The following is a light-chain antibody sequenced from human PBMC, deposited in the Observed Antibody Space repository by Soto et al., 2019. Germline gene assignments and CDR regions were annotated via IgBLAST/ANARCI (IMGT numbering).Light chain of an antibody. V-gene: IGKV3-20*01. CDR2: ASS. CDR1: QSVSNIY. CDR3: QQYDSVPTT. Sequence: EIVLTQSPDTVSLSPGERATLSCRASQSVSNIYLSWYQQKPGQAPRLLIYASSNRATGIPDRFSGTGSGTDFTLTISRLEPEDFAMYYCQQYDSVPTTFGQGTKVEIK. J-gene: IGKJ1*01.